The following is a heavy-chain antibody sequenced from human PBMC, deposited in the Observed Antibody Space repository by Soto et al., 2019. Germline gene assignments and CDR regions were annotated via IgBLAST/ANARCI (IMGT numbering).Heavy chain of an antibody. J-gene: IGHJ5*02. V-gene: IGHV4-59*01. CDR3: VRGLGL. Sequence: PSETLSLTCTVSGGSISGYYWSWIRQPPGKGLEWIGYMYNTGSTVYNPSFKSRVTISVDTSKSQLSLRLNSVTAADTAVYYCVRGLGLWGQGTLVTVSS. CDR2: MYNTGST. CDR1: GGSISGYY.